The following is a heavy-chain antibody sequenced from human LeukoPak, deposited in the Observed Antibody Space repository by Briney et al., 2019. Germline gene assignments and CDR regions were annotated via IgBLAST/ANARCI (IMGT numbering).Heavy chain of an antibody. Sequence: SSQTLSLTCTVSGGSISSGSYYWTWIRQPAGKGLEWIGRIYTSGSTNYNPSLKSRVTISVDTSKNQFSLKLSSVTAADTAVYYCARDLGYCSSTSCLHWFDPWGQGTLVTVSS. J-gene: IGHJ5*02. CDR1: GGSISSGSYY. CDR3: ARDLGYCSSTSCLHWFDP. D-gene: IGHD2-2*01. V-gene: IGHV4-61*02. CDR2: IYTSGST.